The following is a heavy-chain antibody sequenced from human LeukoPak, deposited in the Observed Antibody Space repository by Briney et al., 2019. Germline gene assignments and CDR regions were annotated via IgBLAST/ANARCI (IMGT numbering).Heavy chain of an antibody. J-gene: IGHJ4*02. CDR2: INHSGST. D-gene: IGHD6-13*01. Sequence: SETLSLTCAVYGGSFSGYYWSWVRQPPGKGLEWIGEINHSGSTNYNPSLKSRVTISVDTSKNQFSLKLSSVTAADTAVYYCARGRVGAAAGSFDYWGRGTLVTVSS. CDR1: GGSFSGYY. CDR3: ARGRVGAAAGSFDY. V-gene: IGHV4-34*01.